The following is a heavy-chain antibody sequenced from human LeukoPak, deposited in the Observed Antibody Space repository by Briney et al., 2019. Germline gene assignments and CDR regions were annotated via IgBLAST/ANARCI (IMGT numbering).Heavy chain of an antibody. CDR1: GYTFTGYY. V-gene: IGHV1-2*02. D-gene: IGHD2-15*01. J-gene: IGHJ4*02. Sequence: ASVKVSCKAFGYTFTGYYMHWVRQAPGQGLEWMGWINPNSGGTNYAQKFQGRVTMARDTSISTAYMELSRLRSDDTAVYYCARGCSGGSCYVYWGQGTLVTVSS. CDR3: ARGCSGGSCYVY. CDR2: INPNSGGT.